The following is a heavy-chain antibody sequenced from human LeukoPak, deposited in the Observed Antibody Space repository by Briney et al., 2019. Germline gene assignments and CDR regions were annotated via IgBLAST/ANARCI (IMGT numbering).Heavy chain of an antibody. D-gene: IGHD6-6*01. CDR1: GFTFSSLA. V-gene: IGHV3-23*01. J-gene: IGHJ4*02. Sequence: PGGSLRLSCAASGFTFSSLAMTWVRQAPGKGLEWVSTISGSADKTYYTDSVKGRFTISRDNSKTTLYLQMNSLRADDTAIYYCAKGSSSSRPYYFDFWGQGTLVTVSS. CDR2: ISGSADKT. CDR3: AKGSSSSRPYYFDF.